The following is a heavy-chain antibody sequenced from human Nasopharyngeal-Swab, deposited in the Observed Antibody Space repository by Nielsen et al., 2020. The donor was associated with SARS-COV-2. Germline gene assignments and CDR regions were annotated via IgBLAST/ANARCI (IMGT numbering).Heavy chain of an antibody. CDR3: ARDNGSCSGDACYLGGWLDP. J-gene: IGHJ5*02. CDR2: MSNDGNYK. D-gene: IGHD2-15*01. V-gene: IGHV3-30*03. CDR1: GFTFSSYG. Sequence: GGSLRLSCAGSGFTFSSYGMNWVCQAPGKGLEWVAVMSNDGNYKFYADSVKGRFTISRDNSKNTLYLQMNSLRAEDTAVYYCARDNGSCSGDACYLGGWLDPWGQGTLVTVSS.